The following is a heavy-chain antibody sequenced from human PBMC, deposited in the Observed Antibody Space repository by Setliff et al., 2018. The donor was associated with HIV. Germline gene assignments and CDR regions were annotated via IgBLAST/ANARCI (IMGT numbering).Heavy chain of an antibody. CDR3: ARILVGGTRAFDV. V-gene: IGHV3-74*01. CDR1: GFTFSNYW. J-gene: IGHJ3*01. Sequence: GGSLRLSCVASGFTFSNYWMHWVRQAPGTGLVWVSRNDNDGSSTDYADSVKGRFTISRDSAKNTLYLQMNSLRAEDTAVYYCARILVGGTRAFDVWGQGTMVTVSS. CDR2: NDNDGSST. D-gene: IGHD1-26*01.